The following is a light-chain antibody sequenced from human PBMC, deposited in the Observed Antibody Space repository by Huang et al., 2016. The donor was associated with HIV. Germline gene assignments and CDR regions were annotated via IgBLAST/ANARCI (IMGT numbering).Light chain of an antibody. Sequence: DIVMTQSPDSLAVSPGERATINCKSSQTVLYSLNKKNYLAWFQQKPGRPPKLLIYWATKRESGVPYRFSGSGSGTDFTLTINNLQAEDVAVYFCLQYYSVPQTFGHGTKVEIK. J-gene: IGKJ1*01. CDR2: WAT. CDR1: QTVLYSLNKKNY. CDR3: LQYYSVPQT. V-gene: IGKV4-1*01.